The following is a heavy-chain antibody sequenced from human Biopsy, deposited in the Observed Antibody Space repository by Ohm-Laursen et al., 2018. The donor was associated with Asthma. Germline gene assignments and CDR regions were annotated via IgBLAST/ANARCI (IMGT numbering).Heavy chain of an antibody. CDR2: ISFDGSNK. CDR1: GFTFSNYG. J-gene: IGHJ4*02. Sequence: SLRLSCAASGFTFSNYGMHWARQAPGKGLDWVAVISFDGSNKNYTDSVKGRFTISRDKSDNTLYLQMNSLTAEDTAVYHCAKDERAYYGSDSKYMQPVPLGDWGQGTVVIVSA. V-gene: IGHV3-30*18. D-gene: IGHD2-21*01. CDR3: AKDERAYYGSDSKYMQPVPLGD.